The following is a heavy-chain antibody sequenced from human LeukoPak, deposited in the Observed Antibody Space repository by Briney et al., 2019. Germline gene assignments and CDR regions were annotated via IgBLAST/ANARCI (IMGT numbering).Heavy chain of an antibody. CDR3: ARDIGWTKGPFDY. CDR1: GYSISSGYF. V-gene: IGHV4-38-2*01. Sequence: PSETLSLTCEVSGYSISSGYFWAWIRQSPGKGLEVIAGIFHDGRTYYNPSVQSRVTISVDTFRNRFSLKLKSVTAADAAVYYCARDIGWTKGPFDYWGRGTLVTVSS. D-gene: IGHD2-15*01. CDR2: IFHDGRT. J-gene: IGHJ4*02.